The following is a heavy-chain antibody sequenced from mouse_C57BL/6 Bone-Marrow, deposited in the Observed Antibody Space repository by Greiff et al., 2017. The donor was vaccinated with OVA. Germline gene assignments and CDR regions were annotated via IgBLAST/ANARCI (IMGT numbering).Heavy chain of an antibody. D-gene: IGHD1-1*01. V-gene: IGHV5-12*01. CDR3: AREDYYGTFDY. J-gene: IGHJ2*01. CDR1: GFTFSDYY. CDR2: ISNGGGST. Sequence: EVHLVESGGGLVQPGGSLKLSCAASGFTFSDYYMYWVRQTPGKRLEWVAYISNGGGSTYYPDTVKGRFTISRDNAKNTLYLQMSRLKSEDTAMYYCAREDYYGTFDYWGQGTTLTVSS.